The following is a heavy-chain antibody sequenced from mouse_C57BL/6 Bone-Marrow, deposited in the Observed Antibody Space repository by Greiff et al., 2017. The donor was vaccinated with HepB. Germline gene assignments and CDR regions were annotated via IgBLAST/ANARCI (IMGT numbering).Heavy chain of an antibody. D-gene: IGHD1-1*02. CDR1: GFTFSSYG. CDR3: ARHLGGYYAMDY. Sequence: EVQRVESGGDLVKPGGSLKLSCAASGFTFSSYGMSWVRQTPDKRLEWVATISSGGSYTYYPDSVKGRFTISRDNAKNTLYLQMSSLKSEDTAMYYCARHLGGYYAMDYWGQGTSVTVSS. CDR2: ISSGGSYT. V-gene: IGHV5-6*01. J-gene: IGHJ4*01.